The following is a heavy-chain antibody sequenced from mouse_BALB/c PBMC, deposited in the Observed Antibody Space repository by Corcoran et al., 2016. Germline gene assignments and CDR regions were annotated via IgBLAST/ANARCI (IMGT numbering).Heavy chain of an antibody. J-gene: IGHJ2*01. V-gene: IGHV9-3-1*01. CDR3: ARLGY. CDR2: INTYPGEP. CDR1: GYTLTNYG. Sequence: QIKLVQSGPELKKPGETVKISCKASGYTLTNYGMKWVKQAPGKGLKWMGWINTYPGEPTYADDFKGRFAFSLETSASTAYLQINNLKNEDTATYFCARLGYWGQGTTLTVSS.